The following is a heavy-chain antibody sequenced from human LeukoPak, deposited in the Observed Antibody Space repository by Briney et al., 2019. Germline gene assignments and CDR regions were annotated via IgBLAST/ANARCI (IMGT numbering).Heavy chain of an antibody. D-gene: IGHD4-23*01. CDR3: ARRLTVDKYYFDD. CDR1: GYSLSSGYY. CDR2: VDHSGGT. Sequence: SETLSLTCTVSGYSLSSGYYWGWIRQPPGKGLEWIGSVDHSGGTYYNPSLRSRVSISVDTSKNQFSLKLSSVTAADTAVYYCARRLTVDKYYFDDWGQGTLVTASS. V-gene: IGHV4-38-2*02. J-gene: IGHJ4*02.